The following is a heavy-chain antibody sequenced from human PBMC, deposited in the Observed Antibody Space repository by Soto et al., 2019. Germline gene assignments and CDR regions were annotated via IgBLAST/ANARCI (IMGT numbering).Heavy chain of an antibody. Sequence: GSLRLCCTSSTFTFSGYWIHLVRQTPGKGLVWLSEINTDATITDYADSVKGRFSISRDSAKNTLYLRLSSLTTEDTAVYYCASLPAPVDYWGRGTLVTVSS. J-gene: IGHJ4*02. CDR2: INTDATIT. CDR1: TFTFSGYW. CDR3: ASLPAPVDY. D-gene: IGHD2-2*01. V-gene: IGHV3-74*01.